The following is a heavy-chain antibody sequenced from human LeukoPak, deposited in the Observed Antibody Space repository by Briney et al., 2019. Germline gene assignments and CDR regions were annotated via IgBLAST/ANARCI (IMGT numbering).Heavy chain of an antibody. V-gene: IGHV3-11*01. Sequence: PGGSLRLSCAASGFTFSDYYMSWIRQAPGKGLEWVSYISSSGSTIYYADSVKGRFTISRDNAKNSLYLQMNSLRAEDTAVYYCARWAFSSSSEDYYYGMDVWGQGTTVTVSS. CDR1: GFTFSDYY. J-gene: IGHJ6*02. CDR3: ARWAFSSSSEDYYYGMDV. D-gene: IGHD6-6*01. CDR2: ISSSGSTI.